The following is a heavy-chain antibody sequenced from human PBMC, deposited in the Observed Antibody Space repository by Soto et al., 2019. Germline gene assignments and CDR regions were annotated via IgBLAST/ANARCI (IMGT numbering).Heavy chain of an antibody. V-gene: IGHV4-31*03. CDR2: IYYSGST. J-gene: IGHJ3*02. CDR1: GGSLSSGGYY. D-gene: IGHD3-3*01. CDR3: ARDTIFGVVSRAFDI. Sequence: PSETLSLTCTVSGGSLSSGGYYRSWIRQHPGKGLEWIGYIYYSGSTYYNPSLKSRVTISVDTSKNQFSLKLSSVTAADTAVYYCARDTIFGVVSRAFDIWGQGTMVTVSS.